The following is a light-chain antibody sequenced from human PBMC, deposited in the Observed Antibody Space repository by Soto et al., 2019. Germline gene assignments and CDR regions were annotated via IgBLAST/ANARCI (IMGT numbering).Light chain of an antibody. CDR2: AAS. CDR3: QQLNSYPRT. CDR1: QGLSSW. V-gene: IGKV1-12*01. Sequence: TQMTQSPSSVSASVGDRVTITFRASQGLSSWLAWYQYKPGKAPRLLIYAASTLQSGVPSRFSGSGSGTDFTLTIISLQPEDFATYYCQQLNSYPRTFGQGTKV. J-gene: IGKJ1*01.